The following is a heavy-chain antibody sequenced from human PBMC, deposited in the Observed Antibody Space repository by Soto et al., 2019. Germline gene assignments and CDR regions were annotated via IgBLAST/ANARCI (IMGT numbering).Heavy chain of an antibody. V-gene: IGHV1-18*01. CDR1: GYTFTSYG. CDR2: ISAYNGNT. D-gene: IGHD3-3*01. J-gene: IGHJ6*02. Sequence: GASVKVSCKASGYTFTSYGISWVRQAPGQGLEWMGWISAYNGNTNYAQKLQGRVTMTTDTSTSTAYMELRSLRSDDTAVYYCARVRTIFGVVIYYYYYGMDVWGQGTTVTVSS. CDR3: ARVRTIFGVVIYYYYYGMDV.